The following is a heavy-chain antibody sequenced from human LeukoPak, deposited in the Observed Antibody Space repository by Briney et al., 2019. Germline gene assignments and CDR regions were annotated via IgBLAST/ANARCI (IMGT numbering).Heavy chain of an antibody. J-gene: IGHJ4*02. CDR3: ARRDRDGYNYDY. CDR1: GGSISSYY. V-gene: IGHV4-59*08. CDR2: IYYSGST. D-gene: IGHD5-24*01. Sequence: PSETLSLTCTVSGGSISSYYWSWIRQPPGKGLEWIGYIYYSGSTKYNPSLKSRVTISVDTSKNQFSLKLSSVTAADTAVYYCARRDRDGYNYDYWGQGTLVTVSS.